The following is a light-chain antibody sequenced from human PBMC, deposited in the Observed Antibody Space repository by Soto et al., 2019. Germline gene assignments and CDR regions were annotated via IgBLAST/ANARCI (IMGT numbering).Light chain of an antibody. CDR2: EGS. J-gene: IGLJ2*01. V-gene: IGLV2-23*01. CDR3: CSYAVLGDVV. CDR1: SSDVGSYNL. Sequence: QSALTQPASVSGSPGESITISCTGTSSDVGSYNLVSWYQQHPGKAPKLMIYEGSKRPSGVSNRFSGSKSGNTASLTISGLQAEDEADYYCCSYAVLGDVVFGGGTKLTVL.